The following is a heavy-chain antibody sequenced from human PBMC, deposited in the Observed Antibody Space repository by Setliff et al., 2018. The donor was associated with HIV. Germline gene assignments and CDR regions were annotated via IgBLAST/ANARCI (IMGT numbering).Heavy chain of an antibody. CDR2: INPNSGGT. CDR1: GFTFTRYY. J-gene: IGHJ6*03. D-gene: IGHD2-15*01. CDR3: ARGIVVVNYMDV. Sequence: ASVKVSCKASGFTFTRYYMHWVRQAPGQGLEWMGWINPNSGGTNYAQKFQGRVTMTRDTSISTAYMELSRLRSDDTAVYYCARGIVVVNYMDVWGKGTTVTVSS. V-gene: IGHV1-2*02.